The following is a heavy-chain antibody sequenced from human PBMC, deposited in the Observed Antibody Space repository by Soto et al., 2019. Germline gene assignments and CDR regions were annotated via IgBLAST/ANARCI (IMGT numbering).Heavy chain of an antibody. Sequence: PSETLSLTCTVSGGSITSYYWNWIRQPPGKGLESIGYIYYSGSTNYNPSLKSRVTISVDTSKNQFSLKLSSVTAADTAVYYCARGSPVYDYIWGSYRSGQFASWGQGTLVTVSS. D-gene: IGHD3-16*02. CDR2: IYYSGST. V-gene: IGHV4-59*08. CDR1: GGSITSYY. CDR3: ARGSPVYDYIWGSYRSGQFAS. J-gene: IGHJ4*02.